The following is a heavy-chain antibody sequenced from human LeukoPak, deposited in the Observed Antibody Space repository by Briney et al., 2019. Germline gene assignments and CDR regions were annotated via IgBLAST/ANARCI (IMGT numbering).Heavy chain of an antibody. CDR3: APSGTYRSADYYFDY. Sequence: ASVKVSCKASGYTFTGYYVHWVRQAPGQGLEWMGWINPDSGGTSYAQKFQGRVTMTRDTSIGTAYMELSRLRSDDTAVYYCAPSGTYRSADYYFDYWGQGTLVTVSS. CDR2: INPDSGGT. J-gene: IGHJ4*02. V-gene: IGHV1-2*02. CDR1: GYTFTGYY. D-gene: IGHD1-26*01.